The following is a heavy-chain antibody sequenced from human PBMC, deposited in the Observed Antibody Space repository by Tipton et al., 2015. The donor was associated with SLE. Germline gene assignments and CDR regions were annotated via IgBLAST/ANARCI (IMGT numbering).Heavy chain of an antibody. Sequence: LRLSCAVSGGSISSGGYSWSWIRQPPGKGLEWIGYIYHSGSTNYNPSLKSRVTISVDTSKNQFSLEVNSVTAADTAVYFCARGTSMPMVDWFGQWGQGTLVTVSS. V-gene: IGHV4-30-2*01. J-gene: IGHJ5*02. CDR3: ARGTSMPMVDWFGQ. CDR2: IYHSGST. D-gene: IGHD2/OR15-2a*01. CDR1: GGSISSGGYS.